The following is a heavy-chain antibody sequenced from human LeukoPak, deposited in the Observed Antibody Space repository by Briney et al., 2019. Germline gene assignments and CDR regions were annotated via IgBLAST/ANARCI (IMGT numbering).Heavy chain of an antibody. CDR3: ARGPLIAVAADYGMDV. J-gene: IGHJ6*02. CDR2: MNPNSGNT. CDR1: GYTFTSYD. V-gene: IGHV1-8*01. Sequence: ASVKVSCKASGYTFTSYDINWVRQATGQGLEWMGWMNPNSGNTGYAQKFQGRVTMTRNTSISTAYMELSSLRSEDTAVYYCARGPLIAVAADYGMDVWGQGTTVTVSS. D-gene: IGHD6-19*01.